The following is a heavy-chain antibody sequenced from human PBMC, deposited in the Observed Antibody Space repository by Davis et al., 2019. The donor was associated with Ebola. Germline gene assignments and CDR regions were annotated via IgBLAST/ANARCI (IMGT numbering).Heavy chain of an antibody. CDR1: RYTFTIYD. Sequence: ASVQVSSKASRYTFTIYDIIWVRQAPRQGLEWMGWISLYNGNTNYAQKLQGRVTMTTDTSTSTANMELRSLRSDDTAVYSCARARGYCSSNSCYTYAFDIWGQGTMVTVSS. CDR3: ARARGYCSSNSCYTYAFDI. D-gene: IGHD2-2*02. J-gene: IGHJ3*02. V-gene: IGHV1-18*04. CDR2: ISLYNGNT.